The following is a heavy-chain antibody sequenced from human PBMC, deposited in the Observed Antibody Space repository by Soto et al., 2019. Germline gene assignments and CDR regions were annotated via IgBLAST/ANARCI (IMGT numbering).Heavy chain of an antibody. Sequence: GGSLRLSCAASGFTFSSYSMNWVRQAPGKGLEWVSYISSSSSTIYYADSVKGRFTISRDNAKNSLYLQMNSLRAEDTAVYYCARDPDRYRGYSGYAPSNDYWGQGTLVTVSS. CDR1: GFTFSSYS. V-gene: IGHV3-48*01. D-gene: IGHD5-12*01. CDR2: ISSSSSTI. CDR3: ARDPDRYRGYSGYAPSNDY. J-gene: IGHJ4*02.